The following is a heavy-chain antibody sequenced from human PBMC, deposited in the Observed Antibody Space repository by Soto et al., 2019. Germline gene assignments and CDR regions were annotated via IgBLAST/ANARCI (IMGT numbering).Heavy chain of an antibody. V-gene: IGHV3-23*01. J-gene: IGHJ4*02. CDR2: ISGSGGST. Sequence: EVQLLESGGGLVQPGGSLRLSFAASGFTFSSYAMSWVRQAPGKGLEWVSAISGSGGSTYYADSVKGRFTIYRDNSKNTLYLQMNSLRAEDTTVYYCAKDLTGGYSYGYPFDYWGQGTLVTVSS. CDR1: GFTFSSYA. CDR3: AKDLTGGYSYGYPFDY. D-gene: IGHD5-18*01.